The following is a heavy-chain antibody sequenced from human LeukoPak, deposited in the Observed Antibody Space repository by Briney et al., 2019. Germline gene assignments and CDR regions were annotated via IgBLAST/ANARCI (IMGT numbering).Heavy chain of an antibody. CDR3: ARDVGATTSATSDL. V-gene: IGHV3-11*01. J-gene: IGHJ3*01. CDR2: ITSSGTST. D-gene: IGHD1-26*01. CDR1: GFTFSDYY. Sequence: GGSLRLSCDASGFTFSDYYMTWIRQAPGKGLEWISYITSSGTSTYYPVSVRGRFTISRDNARNSVYLQMKYLRADDTAVYYCARDVGATTSATSDLWGQGTMVTVSS.